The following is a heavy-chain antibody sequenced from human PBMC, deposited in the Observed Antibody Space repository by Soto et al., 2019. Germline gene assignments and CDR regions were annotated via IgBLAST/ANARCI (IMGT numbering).Heavy chain of an antibody. D-gene: IGHD2-8*02. Sequence: EVQLVESGGGLVQPGKSLRLSCAASGFTFDDFSMHWVRQAPGKGLEWVSSVSWDSDIIYYASSVKGRFTISRDNAKNSLYLQMNNLRVEDTALYYCAKGGGFSTDFHSWGQGTRVTVSS. V-gene: IGHV3-9*01. CDR1: GFTFDDFS. CDR3: AKGGGFSTDFHS. J-gene: IGHJ4*02. CDR2: VSWDSDII.